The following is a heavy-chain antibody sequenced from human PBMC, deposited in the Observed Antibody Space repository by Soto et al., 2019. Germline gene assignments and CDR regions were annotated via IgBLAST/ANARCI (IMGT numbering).Heavy chain of an antibody. D-gene: IGHD6-19*01. CDR3: AHGSGWLSDY. V-gene: IGHV2-5*02. Sequence: QITLKESGPTLVKPTQTLTLTCTFSGFSLSSRAVGVNWIRQPPGKALEWLALIYWDDDKQYSPSLRSRLTITKDTSKNQVVLTMTNVDPVETATYYCAHGSGWLSDYWGQGTLVTVSS. J-gene: IGHJ4*02. CDR1: GFSLSSRAVG. CDR2: IYWDDDK.